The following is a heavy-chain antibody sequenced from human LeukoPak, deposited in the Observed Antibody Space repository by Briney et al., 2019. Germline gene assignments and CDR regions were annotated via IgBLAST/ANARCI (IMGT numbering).Heavy chain of an antibody. J-gene: IGHJ4*02. CDR2: ISGSGGST. Sequence: PGGSLRLSCAASGFTFSSYAMSWVRQAPGKGLEWVSAISGSGGSTYYADSVKGRFTLSRDNSKNTLYLQMNSLRAEDTAVYYCAKDLRRGIQLWLDYWGQGTLVTVSS. CDR1: GFTFSSYA. V-gene: IGHV3-23*01. D-gene: IGHD5-18*01. CDR3: AKDLRRGIQLWLDY.